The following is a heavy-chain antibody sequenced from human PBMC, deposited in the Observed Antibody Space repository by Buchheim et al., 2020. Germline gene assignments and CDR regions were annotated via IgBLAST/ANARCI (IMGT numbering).Heavy chain of an antibody. Sequence: QVQLVQSGAEVKKPGALVKVSCKASGYTFTSYDINWVRQATGQGLEWMGWMNPNSGNTGYAQKFQGRVTMTRNTSISTADMELSSLRSEDTAVYYCARVFRNRAAAGRNWFDPWGQGTL. V-gene: IGHV1-8*01. CDR3: ARVFRNRAAAGRNWFDP. J-gene: IGHJ5*02. CDR1: GYTFTSYD. CDR2: MNPNSGNT. D-gene: IGHD6-13*01.